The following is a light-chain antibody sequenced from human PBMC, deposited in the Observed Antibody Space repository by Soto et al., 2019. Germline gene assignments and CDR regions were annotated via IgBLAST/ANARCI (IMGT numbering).Light chain of an antibody. CDR3: SSYTSSSTVV. Sequence: QSALTQPASVSGSPGQSITISCTGTSSDVGGYNYVSWYQQHPGQAPILMIYDFNNRPSGVSNRFSGSKSGNTASLTISGLQAEDETDYYCSSYTSSSTVVFGGGTKLTVL. V-gene: IGLV2-14*01. CDR2: DFN. J-gene: IGLJ2*01. CDR1: SSDVGGYNY.